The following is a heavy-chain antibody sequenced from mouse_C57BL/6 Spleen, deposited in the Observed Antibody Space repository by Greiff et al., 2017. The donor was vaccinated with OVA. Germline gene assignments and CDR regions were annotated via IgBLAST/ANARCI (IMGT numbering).Heavy chain of an antibody. CDR2: IHPNSGST. CDR3: ARANYGSSYGYFDY. V-gene: IGHV1-64*01. Sequence: VQLQQPGAELVKPGASVKLSCKASGYTFTSYWMHWVKQRPGQGLEWIGMIHPNSGSTNYNEKFKSKATLTVDKSSSTAYMQLSSLTSEDSAVYYCARANYGSSYGYFDYWGQGTTLTVSS. CDR1: GYTFTSYW. D-gene: IGHD1-1*01. J-gene: IGHJ2*01.